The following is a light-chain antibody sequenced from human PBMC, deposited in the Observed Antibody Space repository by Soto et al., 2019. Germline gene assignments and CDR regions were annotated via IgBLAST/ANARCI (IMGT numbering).Light chain of an antibody. V-gene: IGLV2-14*01. Sequence: QSALTQPASVSGSPGQSITISYTVTGSDVGGYNYVSWYQQHPGKAPKLMIYEVSHRPSGVSNRFSGSKSGNTASLTISGLQAEDEADYYCSSFTSSSTRVFGGGTKVTVL. CDR1: GSDVGGYNY. J-gene: IGLJ3*02. CDR3: SSFTSSSTRV. CDR2: EVS.